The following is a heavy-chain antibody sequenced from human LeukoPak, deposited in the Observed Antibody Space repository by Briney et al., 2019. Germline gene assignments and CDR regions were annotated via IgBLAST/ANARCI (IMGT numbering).Heavy chain of an antibody. V-gene: IGHV3-23*01. Sequence: GGSLRLSCAASGFTFSSYAMSWVRQAPGKGLEWVSAISGSRTYYADSVKGRFTISRDHSKNTLSLQMNSLRAEDTAVYYCAKVFRKDGDFHLFDYWGQGTLVTVSS. D-gene: IGHD4-17*01. CDR2: ISGSRT. CDR3: AKVFRKDGDFHLFDY. J-gene: IGHJ4*02. CDR1: GFTFSSYA.